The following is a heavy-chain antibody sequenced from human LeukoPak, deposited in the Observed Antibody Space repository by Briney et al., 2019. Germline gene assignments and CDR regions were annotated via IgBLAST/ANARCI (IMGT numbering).Heavy chain of an antibody. D-gene: IGHD3-22*01. CDR2: IYYSGST. V-gene: IGHV4-39*01. J-gene: IGHJ5*02. Sequence: PSETLSLTCTVSGGSISSSSYCWGWIRQPPGKGLEWIGSIYYSGSTYYNPSLKSRVTISVDTSKNQFSLKLSSVTAADTAVYYCARHTYYYDSSGYYDWFDPWGQGTLVTVSS. CDR3: ARHTYYYDSSGYYDWFDP. CDR1: GGSISSSSYC.